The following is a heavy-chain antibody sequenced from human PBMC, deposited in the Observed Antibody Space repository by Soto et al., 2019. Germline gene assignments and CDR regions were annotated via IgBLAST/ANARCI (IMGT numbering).Heavy chain of an antibody. V-gene: IGHV3-49*03. D-gene: IGHD5-12*01. CDR1: GFTFGDYA. CDR3: TRFSPYDPGYYRDV. CDR2: IRSKAFGGTT. J-gene: IGHJ6*03. Sequence: PGGSLRLSCTASGFTFGDYAMSWFRQAPGKGLEWVGFIRSKAFGGTTEYAASVKGKFSISRDDSKSIAYLQMNSLKTEDTAVYFLTRFSPYDPGYYRDVWGKGTTVTVSS.